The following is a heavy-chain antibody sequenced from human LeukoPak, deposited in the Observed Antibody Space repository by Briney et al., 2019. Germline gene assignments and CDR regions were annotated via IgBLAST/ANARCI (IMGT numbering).Heavy chain of an antibody. J-gene: IGHJ4*02. CDR1: GGSISSGSYY. V-gene: IGHV4-61*02. CDR2: IYTSGST. Sequence: PSQTLSFTCTVSGGSISSGSYYWSWIRQPAGKGLEWIGRIYTSGSTNYNPSLKSRVTISVDTSKNQFTLNLSSVTAADTAVYYCARAGYSSSWGFDYWGQGTLVTVSS. D-gene: IGHD6-13*01. CDR3: ARAGYSSSWGFDY.